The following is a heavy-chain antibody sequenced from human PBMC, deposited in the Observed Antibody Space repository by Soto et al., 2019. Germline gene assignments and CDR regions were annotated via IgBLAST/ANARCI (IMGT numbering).Heavy chain of an antibody. V-gene: IGHV4-4*02. CDR1: GGPIRSSHW. J-gene: IGHJ6*02. D-gene: IGHD3-10*01. CDR3: ARDPADDYGSGSHRKFGMDV. Sequence: PSETLSLTCTVSGGPIRSSHWWSWVRQSPGKGLEWIGEIYHSGTTNSNPSLRSRVTISMDMSNNQFSLKLSSVTAEDTAIYYCARDPADDYGSGSHRKFGMDVWGQGTTVTVSS. CDR2: IYHSGTT.